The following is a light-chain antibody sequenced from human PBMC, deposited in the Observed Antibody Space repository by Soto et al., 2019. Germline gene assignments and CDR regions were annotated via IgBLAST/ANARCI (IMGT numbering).Light chain of an antibody. Sequence: QSVLTQPASVSGSPGQSITISCTGTSSDVGTYNLVSWYQQHPGKAPKLMVFGATHRPSGISSRFSASKSGNSASLTISGLQAEDEADYYCCSYAGSNTYVFGTGTKLTVL. V-gene: IGLV2-23*01. J-gene: IGLJ1*01. CDR1: SSDVGTYNL. CDR3: CSYAGSNTYV. CDR2: GAT.